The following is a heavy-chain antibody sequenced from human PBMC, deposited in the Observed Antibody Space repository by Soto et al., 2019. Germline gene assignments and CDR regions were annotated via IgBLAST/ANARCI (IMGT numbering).Heavy chain of an antibody. CDR2: ISGSDDST. V-gene: IGHV3-23*01. CDR3: AKRSSSSNFDY. Sequence: EVQQLESGGGLVQPGESLRLSCAASGFTFSSYAMSWVRQATGKGLAWVSVISGSDDSTYYADSVKGRFTISRDNSKNTQYLQMNSQRAEDTGVYYCAKRSSSSNFDYWCQGTLVAVSS. D-gene: IGHD6-6*01. J-gene: IGHJ4*02. CDR1: GFTFSSYA.